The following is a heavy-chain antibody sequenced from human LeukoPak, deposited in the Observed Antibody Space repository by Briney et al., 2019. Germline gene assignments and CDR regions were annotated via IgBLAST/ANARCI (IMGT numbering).Heavy chain of an antibody. Sequence: AGGSLRLSCAASGFTFDDYAMHWVRQAPGKGLEWVSGISWKSGSIGYADSVKGRFTISRDNAKNSLYLQMNSLRAEDTALYYCAKDPNYYDSSGYYLHWGQGTLVTVSS. D-gene: IGHD3-22*01. V-gene: IGHV3-9*01. J-gene: IGHJ4*02. CDR1: GFTFDDYA. CDR3: AKDPNYYDSSGYYLH. CDR2: ISWKSGSI.